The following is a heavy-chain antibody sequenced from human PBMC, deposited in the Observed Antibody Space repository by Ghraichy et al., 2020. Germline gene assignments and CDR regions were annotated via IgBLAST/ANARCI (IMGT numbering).Heavy chain of an antibody. Sequence: GGSLRLSCAASGFTFSSYAMSWVRQAPGKGLEWVSAISGSGGSTYYADSVKGRFTISRDNSKNTLYLQMNSLRAEDTAVYYCAKEVAVDHGNRDAFDIWGQGTMVTVSS. J-gene: IGHJ3*02. D-gene: IGHD1-14*01. CDR1: GFTFSSYA. CDR3: AKEVAVDHGNRDAFDI. V-gene: IGHV3-23*01. CDR2: ISGSGGST.